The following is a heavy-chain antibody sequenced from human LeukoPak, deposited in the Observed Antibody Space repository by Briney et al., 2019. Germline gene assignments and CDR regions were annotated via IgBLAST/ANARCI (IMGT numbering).Heavy chain of an antibody. CDR3: ATSRGELLSDWFDP. Sequence: GGSLRLSCAASGFTFSSYTMSWVRQAPGKGLEWVSAISGSGGSTYYADSVKGRFTISRDNSKNTLYLQMNSLRAEDTAVYYCATSRGELLSDWFDPWGQGTLVTVSS. V-gene: IGHV3-23*01. CDR2: ISGSGGST. J-gene: IGHJ5*02. CDR1: GFTFSSYT. D-gene: IGHD1-26*01.